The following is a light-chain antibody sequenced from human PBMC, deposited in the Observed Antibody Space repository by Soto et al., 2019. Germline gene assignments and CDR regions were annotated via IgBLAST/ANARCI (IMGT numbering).Light chain of an antibody. CDR3: SSYTSTNPLIL. Sequence: QSALTQPASLSGSPGQSITISCTGTSSDVGGYNFVSWYQQHPGNPPKLLIFEVNNRPLGVSDRFSGSKSGNTACLTISGLQATDEADYYCSSYTSTNPLILFGGGTKLTVL. CDR1: SSDVGGYNF. V-gene: IGLV2-14*01. CDR2: EVN. J-gene: IGLJ2*01.